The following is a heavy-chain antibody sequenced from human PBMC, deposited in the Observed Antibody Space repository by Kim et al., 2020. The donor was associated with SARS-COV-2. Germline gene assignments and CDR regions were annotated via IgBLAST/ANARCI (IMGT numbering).Heavy chain of an antibody. D-gene: IGHD4-17*01. J-gene: IGHJ2*01. CDR1: GYTFTGYY. CDR3: ARDLHGDGGYFDL. V-gene: IGHV1-2*02. Sequence: ASVKVSCKASGYTFTGYYMHWVRQAPGQGLEWMGWINPNSGGTNYAQKFQGRVTMTSDTSISTAYMELSRLRSDDTAVYYCARDLHGDGGYFDLWGRGILVTVSS. CDR2: INPNSGGT.